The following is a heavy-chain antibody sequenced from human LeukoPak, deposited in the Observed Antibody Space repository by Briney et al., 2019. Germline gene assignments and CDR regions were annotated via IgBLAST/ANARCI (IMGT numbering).Heavy chain of an antibody. D-gene: IGHD2-8*02. J-gene: IGHJ4*02. Sequence: ASVKVSCKASGYTFTHYLLHWVRQAPGQGLEGVGRIAPSVDTTNYAQKFRDRVTMTRDTSTSTVYMELSSLRSEDTAVYHCVREESGGYFDYWGQGTLVTVSS. CDR2: IAPSVDTT. CDR3: VREESGGYFDY. V-gene: IGHV1-46*01. CDR1: GYTFTHYL.